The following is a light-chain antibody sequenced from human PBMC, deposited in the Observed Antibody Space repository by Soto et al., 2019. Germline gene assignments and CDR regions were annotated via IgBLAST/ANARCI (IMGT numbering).Light chain of an antibody. V-gene: IGLV2-14*01. CDR1: SGDLGSYNR. CDR3: SSYTNINTRACV. J-gene: IGLJ1*01. CDR2: EVT. Sequence: QSALTQPASVSGSPGQSITISCTGTSGDLGSYNRVSWYQQHPGKAPKLIIYEVTDRPSVVSNRFSGSKSGNTASLTISGLQAEDEAEYYCSSYTNINTRACVFGTGTKVTVL.